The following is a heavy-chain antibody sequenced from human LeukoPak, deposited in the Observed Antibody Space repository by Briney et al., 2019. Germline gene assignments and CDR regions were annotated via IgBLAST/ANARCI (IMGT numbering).Heavy chain of an antibody. J-gene: IGHJ2*01. V-gene: IGHV4-59*08. Sequence: SETLSLTCTVSGGSIVSYYWSWIRQPPGKGLEWIGYIYYTGSTNYNPSLKSRVTISVDTYKNQFSLKLSSVTAADTAVYYCARYLAAGYFDLWGRGTLVTVSS. CDR3: ARYLAAGYFDL. CDR2: IYYTGST. CDR1: GGSIVSYY. D-gene: IGHD6-25*01.